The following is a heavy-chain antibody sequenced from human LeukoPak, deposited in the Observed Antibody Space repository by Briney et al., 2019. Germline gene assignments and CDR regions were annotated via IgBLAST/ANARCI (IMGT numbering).Heavy chain of an antibody. V-gene: IGHV3-23*01. Sequence: GGSLRLSCAASGFTFSNNALSWVRQAPGKGLEWVSVISGSGGSTYYADSVKGRFTISRDNSKNTLYLQMDSLRAGDTAVYYCSRGRLRVIDAFDIWGQGTMVTVSS. CDR2: ISGSGGST. D-gene: IGHD2-21*01. J-gene: IGHJ3*02. CDR3: SRGRLRVIDAFDI. CDR1: GFTFSNNA.